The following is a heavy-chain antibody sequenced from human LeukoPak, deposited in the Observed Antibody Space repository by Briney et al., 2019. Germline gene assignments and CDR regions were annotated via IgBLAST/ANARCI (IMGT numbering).Heavy chain of an antibody. D-gene: IGHD2-8*01. J-gene: IGHJ4*02. V-gene: IGHV1-8*01. CDR3: ARAASCSNGVCITLDY. Sequence: GASVKVSCKASGYTFTSYDINWVRQATGQGLEWMGWMNPNSGNTGYAQKFQGRVTMTRNTSISTAYMELSSLRSEDTAVYYCARAASCSNGVCITLDYWGQGTLVTVSS. CDR1: GYTFTSYD. CDR2: MNPNSGNT.